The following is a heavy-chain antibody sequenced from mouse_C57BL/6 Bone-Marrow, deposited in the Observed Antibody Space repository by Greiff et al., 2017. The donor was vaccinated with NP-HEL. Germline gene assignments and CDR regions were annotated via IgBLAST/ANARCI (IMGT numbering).Heavy chain of an antibody. D-gene: IGHD2-5*01. CDR3: ARGKTTIVTARAMDY. V-gene: IGHV5-6*01. CDR1: GFTFSSYG. Sequence: EVKLVESGGDLVKPGGSLKLSCAASGFTFSSYGMSWVRQTPDKRLEWVATISSGGSYTYYPDSVKGRFTITRDNAKNTLYLQMSSLKSEDTAMYYCARGKTTIVTARAMDYWDQGTSVTVSS. J-gene: IGHJ4*01. CDR2: ISSGGSYT.